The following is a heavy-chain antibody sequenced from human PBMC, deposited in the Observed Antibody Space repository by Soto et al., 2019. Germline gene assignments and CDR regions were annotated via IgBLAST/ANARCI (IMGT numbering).Heavy chain of an antibody. CDR2: IYYSGST. V-gene: IGHV4-39*01. CDR3: AGGYNCGGDCYYYYYGMEV. CDR1: GGSISSSSYY. Sequence: PSETLSLTCTVSGGSISSSSYYWGWIRQPPGEGLEWIGSIYYSGSTYYNPSLKSRVTISVDTSKNQFSLKLSSVTAADTAVYYCAGGYNCGGDCYYYYYGMEVWGQGTTVTVSS. J-gene: IGHJ6*02. D-gene: IGHD2-21*02.